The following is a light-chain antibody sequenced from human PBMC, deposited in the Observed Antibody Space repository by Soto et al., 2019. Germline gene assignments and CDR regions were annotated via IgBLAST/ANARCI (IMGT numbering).Light chain of an antibody. V-gene: IGLV2-14*01. CDR3: SSYTTSSTRV. CDR1: SSDVGGYNY. J-gene: IGLJ3*02. Sequence: QSALTQPASVSGSPGQSITISCTGTSSDVGGYNYVSWYQQHPGKAPKLIIYEVTNRPSGVSNRCSGSKSGNTASLTISGLQAEDEADYYCSSYTTSSTRVFGGGTKVTVL. CDR2: EVT.